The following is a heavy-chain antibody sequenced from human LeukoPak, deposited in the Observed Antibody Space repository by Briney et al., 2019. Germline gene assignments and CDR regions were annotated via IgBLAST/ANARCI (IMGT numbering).Heavy chain of an antibody. CDR2: ISSSSSPI. Sequence: GGSLRLSCVASGFTFSSYSMNWVRQTPGKGLEWVSYISSSSSPIFNADSVKGRFTISRDNAKSSLYLQMDSLRAEDTAVYYCARDWNGDFDYWGQGTLVTVSS. V-gene: IGHV3-48*01. CDR3: ARDWNGDFDY. CDR1: GFTFSSYS. J-gene: IGHJ4*02. D-gene: IGHD1-1*01.